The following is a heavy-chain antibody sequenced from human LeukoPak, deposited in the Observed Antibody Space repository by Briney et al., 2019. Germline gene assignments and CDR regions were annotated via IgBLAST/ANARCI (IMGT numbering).Heavy chain of an antibody. Sequence: PGGSLRLSCAASGFTFSSYEMNWVRQAPGKGLEWVSYISSSGSTIYYADSVKGRFTISRDNAKNSLYLQKNSLRAEDTAVYYCASETWIQLWFVFDYWGQGTLVTVSS. D-gene: IGHD5-18*01. CDR2: ISSSGSTI. V-gene: IGHV3-48*03. J-gene: IGHJ4*02. CDR1: GFTFSSYE. CDR3: ASETWIQLWFVFDY.